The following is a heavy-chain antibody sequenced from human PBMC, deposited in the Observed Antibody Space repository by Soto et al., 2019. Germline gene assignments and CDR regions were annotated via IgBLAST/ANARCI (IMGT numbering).Heavy chain of an antibody. Sequence: GASVKVSCKASGGTFSTYGMNWVRRAPGQGHEWMGGIIPKFGTTNYAQKFQGRVTITAGESTTTVYMELRSVTSEDTAIYYCARDDSGFSGSHYIDYFNYWGQGALVTVSS. J-gene: IGHJ4*02. CDR3: ARDDSGFSGSHYIDYFNY. D-gene: IGHD1-26*01. CDR2: IIPKFGTT. CDR1: GGTFSTYG. V-gene: IGHV1-69*13.